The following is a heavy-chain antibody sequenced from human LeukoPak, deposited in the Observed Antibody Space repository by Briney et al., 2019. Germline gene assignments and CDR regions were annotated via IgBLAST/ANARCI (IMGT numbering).Heavy chain of an antibody. CDR1: GFTFDDYG. CDR3: ARAHCSSTSCPGDY. D-gene: IGHD2-2*01. Sequence: GGSLRLSCAASGFTFDDYGMTWVRQAPGKGLEWVSGISWNGGSTGYADSVKGRFTISRDNAKNSLSLQMNSLRAEDTALYYCARAHCSSTSCPGDYWGQGILVTVSS. CDR2: ISWNGGST. J-gene: IGHJ4*02. V-gene: IGHV3-20*04.